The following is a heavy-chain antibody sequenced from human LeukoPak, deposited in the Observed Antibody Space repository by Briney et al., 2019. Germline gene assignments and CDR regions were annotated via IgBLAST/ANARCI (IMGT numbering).Heavy chain of an antibody. D-gene: IGHD6-13*01. V-gene: IGHV1-18*01. CDR1: GYTFTNYG. CDR2: ISAYNGNL. Sequence: ASVKVSCKASGYTFTNYGISWVRQAPGQGFEWMGWISAYNGNLIYAQKLQGRVTVTTDTSTSTAYMELRSLRSDDTAVYYCARDQWSSSSQRNIDYWGQGTLVTVSS. J-gene: IGHJ4*02. CDR3: ARDQWSSSSQRNIDY.